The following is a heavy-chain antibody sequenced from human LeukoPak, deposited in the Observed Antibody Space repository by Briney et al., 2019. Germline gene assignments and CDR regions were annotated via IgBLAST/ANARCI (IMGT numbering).Heavy chain of an antibody. V-gene: IGHV4-61*03. Sequence: SETLSLTCAVSGDSISSGGDSWSWIRQPPGKGLEWIGYFYNSGRSTYNPSLKSRVTISADTSKNHFSLKLNSVTTADTAVYYCTRGAGWLIDYWGQGIPVTVSS. D-gene: IGHD3-16*01. CDR2: FYNSGRS. J-gene: IGHJ4*02. CDR3: TRGAGWLIDY. CDR1: GDSISSGGDS.